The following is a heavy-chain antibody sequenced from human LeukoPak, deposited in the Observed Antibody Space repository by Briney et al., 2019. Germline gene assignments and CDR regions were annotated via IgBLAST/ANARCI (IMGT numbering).Heavy chain of an antibody. J-gene: IGHJ4*02. Sequence: GGSLRLSCAASGFTFSSYAMSWVRQAPGKGLEWVSAISGSGGSTYYADSVKGRFTISRDNSKNTLYLQMNSLRAEDTALYYCAKDKHLWFGELPSAGFDYWGQGTLVTVSS. V-gene: IGHV3-23*01. D-gene: IGHD3-10*01. CDR1: GFTFSSYA. CDR3: AKDKHLWFGELPSAGFDY. CDR2: ISGSGGST.